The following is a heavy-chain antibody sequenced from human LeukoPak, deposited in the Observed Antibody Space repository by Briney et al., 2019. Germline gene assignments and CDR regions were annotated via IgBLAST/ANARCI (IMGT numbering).Heavy chain of an antibody. CDR1: GGSFSGYY. Sequence: EPSETLSLTCAVYGGSFSGYYWSWIRQPPGKGLEWIGEINHSGSTNYNPSLKSRVIISVDTSKNQFSLKLSSVTAADTAVYYCARGWGQLLYYYHYGMDVWGQGTTVTVSS. V-gene: IGHV4-34*01. CDR2: INHSGST. J-gene: IGHJ6*02. D-gene: IGHD2-2*01. CDR3: ARGWGQLLYYYHYGMDV.